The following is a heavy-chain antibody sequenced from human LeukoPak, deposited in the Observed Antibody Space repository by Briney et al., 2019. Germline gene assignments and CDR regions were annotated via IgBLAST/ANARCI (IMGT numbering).Heavy chain of an antibody. J-gene: IGHJ5*02. V-gene: IGHV4-39*01. CDR2: IYYSGST. CDR1: GGSISSSTYY. D-gene: IGHD3-22*01. Sequence: MASETLSLTCTVSGGSISSSTYYWGWIRQPPGKGLEWIGSIYYSGSTYYNPSLKSRVTISVDTSKNQFSLKLSSVTAADTAVYYCAGHIYLDSSGYYTINWFDPWGQGTLVTVSS. CDR3: AGHIYLDSSGYYTINWFDP.